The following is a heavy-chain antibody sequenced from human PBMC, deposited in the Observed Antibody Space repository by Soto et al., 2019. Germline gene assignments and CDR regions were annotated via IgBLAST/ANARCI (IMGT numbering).Heavy chain of an antibody. CDR3: VRQVLADY. CDR1: GFVFSDHY. D-gene: IGHD1-20*01. V-gene: IGHV3-11*01. Sequence: QVQLVESGGDLVKPGGSVRLSCAASGFVFSDHYMSWIRQAPGKGLEWISYINPGGTTIYYSESVRGRFTVTRDNAKNSLYLHMNSLRAEDTAVYCCVRQVLADYWGQGTLVTVSS. J-gene: IGHJ4*02. CDR2: INPGGTTI.